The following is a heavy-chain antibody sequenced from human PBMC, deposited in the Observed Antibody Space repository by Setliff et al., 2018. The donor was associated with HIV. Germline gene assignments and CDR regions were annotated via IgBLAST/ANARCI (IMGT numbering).Heavy chain of an antibody. Sequence: SETLSLTCTVSGGSISSSSYYWGWIRQPPGKGLEWIATIPHNGGTYYNPDPSLTGRVTISVGSSYNHFSLKLSSVTAADTGVYYCASRRGIEFYFDIWGQGTPVTVSS. CDR1: GGSISSSSYY. CDR2: IPHNGGT. V-gene: IGHV4-39*02. CDR3: ASRRGIEFYFDI. D-gene: IGHD3-10*01. J-gene: IGHJ4*02.